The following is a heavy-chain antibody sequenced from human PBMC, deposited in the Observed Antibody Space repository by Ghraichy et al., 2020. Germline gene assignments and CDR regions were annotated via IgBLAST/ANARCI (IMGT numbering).Heavy chain of an antibody. CDR3: ARVVEVGEYSSSPLG. D-gene: IGHD6-6*01. V-gene: IGHV3-21*01. CDR1: GFTFSSYS. Sequence: GGSLRLSCAASGFTFSSYSMNWVRQAPGKGLEWVSSISSSSSYIYYADSVKGRFTISRDNAKNSLYLQMNSLRAEDTAVYYCARVVEVGEYSSSPLGWGQGTLVTVSS. J-gene: IGHJ4*02. CDR2: ISSSSSYI.